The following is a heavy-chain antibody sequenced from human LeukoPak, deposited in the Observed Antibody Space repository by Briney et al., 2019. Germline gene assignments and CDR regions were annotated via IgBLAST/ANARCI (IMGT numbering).Heavy chain of an antibody. J-gene: IGHJ4*02. V-gene: IGHV3-48*01. CDR3: ARELSGYSPGPIDY. D-gene: IGHD5-18*01. Sequence: GGSLRLSCAASGLTISSYSMNWVRQAPGKGLQWVSYISSSSSTIYYADSVKGRFTISRDNAKNTLYLQTNSLRAEDTAVYYCARELSGYSPGPIDYWGQGTLVTVSS. CDR1: GLTISSYS. CDR2: ISSSSSTI.